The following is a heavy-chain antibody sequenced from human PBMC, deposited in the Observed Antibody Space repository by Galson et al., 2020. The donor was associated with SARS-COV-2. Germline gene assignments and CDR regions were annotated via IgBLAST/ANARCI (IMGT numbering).Heavy chain of an antibody. D-gene: IGHD2-2*01. CDR3: GTYCSSTSCHSLLDAFDI. Sequence: GASLKISCNGSGNSFTNYWNGWVRQMPGKGLEWMGIIYPGDSDTRYSPSFQGQVTIPADKSISTAYLQWSSLKATDTAMYYCGTYCSSTSCHSLLDAFDIWGQGTMVTVSS. V-gene: IGHV5-51*01. CDR1: GNSFTNYW. J-gene: IGHJ3*02. CDR2: IYPGDSDT.